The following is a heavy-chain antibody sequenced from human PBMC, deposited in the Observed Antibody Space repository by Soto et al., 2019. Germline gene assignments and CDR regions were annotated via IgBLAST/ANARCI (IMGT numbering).Heavy chain of an antibody. Sequence: PGGSQRLSYAASGFTFSGYWVHWVRQAPGKGLVWVSRINSDGSSTSYADSVKGRFTISRDNAKNTLYLQMNSLRAEDTAVYYCARVSYYYYYGMDVWGQGTTVTVSS. CDR1: GFTFSGYW. J-gene: IGHJ6*02. CDR3: ARVSYYYYYGMDV. V-gene: IGHV3-74*01. CDR2: INSDGSST.